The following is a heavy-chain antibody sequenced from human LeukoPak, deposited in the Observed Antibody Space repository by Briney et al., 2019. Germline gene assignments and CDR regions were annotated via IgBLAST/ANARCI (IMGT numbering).Heavy chain of an antibody. J-gene: IGHJ2*01. D-gene: IGHD2-15*01. Sequence: GGSLRLSCAASGFTFSTYGMHWVRQAPGKGLEGVAFMPYDGNIKYYADSVKGRFTISSDTSKNPLYLQMKSLRVEDTAVYYCAEDACSGGTCYGGWYCDLWGRGTLVTVSS. CDR3: AEDACSGGTCYGGWYCDL. CDR2: MPYDGNIK. V-gene: IGHV3-30*02. CDR1: GFTFSTYG.